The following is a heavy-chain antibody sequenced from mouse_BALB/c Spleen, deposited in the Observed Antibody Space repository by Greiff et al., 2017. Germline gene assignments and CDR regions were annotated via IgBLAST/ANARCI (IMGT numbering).Heavy chain of an antibody. D-gene: IGHD1-1*01. CDR2: ISSGGGST. V-gene: IGHV5-12-1*01. CDR1: GFAFSSYD. Sequence: EVHLVESGGGLVQPGGSLKLSCAASGFAFSSYDMSWVRQTPEKRLEWVAYISSGGGSTYYPDTVKGRFTISRDNAKNTLYLQMSSLKSEDTAMYYCARQNYGSSLYWYLDVWGAGTTVTVSS. CDR3: ARQNYGSSLYWYLDV. J-gene: IGHJ1*01.